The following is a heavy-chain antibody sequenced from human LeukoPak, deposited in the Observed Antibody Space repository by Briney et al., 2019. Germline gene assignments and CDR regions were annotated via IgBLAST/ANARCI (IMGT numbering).Heavy chain of an antibody. CDR3: TKGRGTHGDYDYYFDL. V-gene: IGHV3-23*01. CDR1: GFTFSSYA. D-gene: IGHD4-17*01. CDR2: IRGVGGRT. Sequence: GGSLRLSCAASGFTFSSYAMSWVRRAPGKALEWVSAIRGVGGRTYYADSVKGRFTISRDNSKNTLYLQMNSLRAEDTAEYYCTKGRGTHGDYDYYFDLWGQGTLVTVSS. J-gene: IGHJ4*02.